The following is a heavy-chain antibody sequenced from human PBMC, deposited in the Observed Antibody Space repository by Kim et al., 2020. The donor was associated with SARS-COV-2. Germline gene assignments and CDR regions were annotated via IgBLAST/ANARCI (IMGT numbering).Heavy chain of an antibody. V-gene: IGHV5-10-1*01. CDR1: GYSFTSYW. J-gene: IGHJ3*02. D-gene: IGHD6-19*01. Sequence: GESLKISCKGSGYSFTSYWISWVRQMPGKGLEWMGRIDPSDSYTNYSPSFQGHVTISADKSISTAYLQWSSLKASDTAMYYCARQYSSGWYRSNDAFDIWGQGTMVTVSS. CDR3: ARQYSSGWYRSNDAFDI. CDR2: IDPSDSYT.